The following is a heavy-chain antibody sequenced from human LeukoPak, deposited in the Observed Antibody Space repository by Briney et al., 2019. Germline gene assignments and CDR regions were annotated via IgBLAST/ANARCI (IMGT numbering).Heavy chain of an antibody. Sequence: SGGSLRLSCVASGFTYNSRAMSWVRQAPGKGLEWVSGISANGANTYYTDSVRGRFTISRDNSKNTVYLQMSSLSAEDTAIYYCAKDQGFSYYYLDYWGQGILVTVSS. D-gene: IGHD5-18*01. CDR2: ISANGANT. CDR1: GFTYNSRA. CDR3: AKDQGFSYYYLDY. V-gene: IGHV3-23*01. J-gene: IGHJ4*02.